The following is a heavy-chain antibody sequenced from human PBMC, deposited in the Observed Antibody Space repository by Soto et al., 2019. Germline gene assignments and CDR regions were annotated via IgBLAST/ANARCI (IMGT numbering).Heavy chain of an antibody. Sequence: QVQLLESGPGLVKPSQTLSLTCTVSGGSISSGDYYWSWIRQPPGKGLEWIGYIYDSGSTYYNSSLKSRVNITLYTSKNQFSLKLTSVTAADTAVYYCARDNGVGPWGQGTLVTVSS. CDR3: ARDNGVGP. CDR1: GGSISSGDYY. V-gene: IGHV4-30-4*01. J-gene: IGHJ5*02. CDR2: IYDSGST. D-gene: IGHD2-8*01.